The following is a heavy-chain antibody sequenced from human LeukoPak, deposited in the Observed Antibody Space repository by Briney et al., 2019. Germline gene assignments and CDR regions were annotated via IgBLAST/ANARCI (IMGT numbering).Heavy chain of an antibody. CDR2: ISWNSGSI. Sequence: GGSLRLSCEGSGFTFDDYALHWVRQAPGKGLEWVSGISWNSGSIDYADSVQGRFTISRDNAKNSLYLQMNSLRPEDTAFYYCAKDSASSGWFGGAFDIWGQGTMVTVSS. D-gene: IGHD6-19*01. CDR3: AKDSASSGWFGGAFDI. V-gene: IGHV3-9*01. CDR1: GFTFDDYA. J-gene: IGHJ3*02.